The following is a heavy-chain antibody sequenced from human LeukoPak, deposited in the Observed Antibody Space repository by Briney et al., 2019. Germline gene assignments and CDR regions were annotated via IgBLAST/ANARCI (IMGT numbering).Heavy chain of an antibody. CDR3: AKEGSRTTVTTAHKSEYYYYYYGMDV. Sequence: GGSLRLSCAASGFTFSSYGMHWVRQAPGKGLEWVAVISYDGSNKYYADSVKGRFTISRDNSKNTLYLQMNSLRAEDTAVYYCAKEGSRTTVTTAHKSEYYYYYYGMDVWGQGPTVTVSS. CDR2: ISYDGSNK. D-gene: IGHD4-17*01. J-gene: IGHJ6*02. V-gene: IGHV3-30*18. CDR1: GFTFSSYG.